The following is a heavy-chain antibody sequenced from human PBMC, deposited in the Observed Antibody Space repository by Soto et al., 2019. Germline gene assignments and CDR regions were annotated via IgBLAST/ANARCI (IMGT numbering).Heavy chain of an antibody. V-gene: IGHV6-1*01. CDR2: TYYRSKWYN. CDR1: GDSVSSNSAA. Sequence: SQTLSLTCAISGDSVSSNSAAWNWIRQSPSRGLEWLGRTYYRSKWYNDYAVSVKSRITINPDTSKNQFSLQLNSVTPEDTAVYYCARDGTESAEYSSSSPPYYYYGMAVWGQGTTVTVSS. CDR3: ARDGTESAEYSSSSPPYYYYGMAV. J-gene: IGHJ6*02. D-gene: IGHD6-6*01.